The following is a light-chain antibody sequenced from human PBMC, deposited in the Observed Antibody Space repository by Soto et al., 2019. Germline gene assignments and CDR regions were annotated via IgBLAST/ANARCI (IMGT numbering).Light chain of an antibody. CDR3: QQYHIYSGT. CDR2: KAS. Sequence: DLQMTQSPSTLSGSVGDRVTITCRASQTISSWLAWYQQKPGKAPKLLIYKASTLKRGVPSRVSGSGSGTEGTRTSNSLQPDDFATEYCQQYHIYSGTFGQGTKVDIK. CDR1: QTISSW. V-gene: IGKV1-5*03. J-gene: IGKJ1*01.